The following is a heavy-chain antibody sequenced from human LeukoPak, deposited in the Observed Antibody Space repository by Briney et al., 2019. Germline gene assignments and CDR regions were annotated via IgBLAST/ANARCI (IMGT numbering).Heavy chain of an antibody. CDR2: INPSGGST. V-gene: IGHV1-46*01. D-gene: IGHD3-16*01. CDR3: ATALGHYDYVWGSTVY. J-gene: IGHJ4*02. CDR1: GYTFTSYY. Sequence: ASVKVSCKASGYTFTSYYMHWVRQAPGQGLEWMGIINPSGGSTSYAQKFQGRVTMTRDTSTSTVYMELSSLRSEDTAVYYCATALGHYDYVWGSTVYWGQGTLVTVSS.